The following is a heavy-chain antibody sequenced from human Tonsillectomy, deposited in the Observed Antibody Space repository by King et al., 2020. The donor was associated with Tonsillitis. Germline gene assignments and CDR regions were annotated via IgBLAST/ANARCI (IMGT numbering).Heavy chain of an antibody. Sequence: VQLVESGGGVVRPGGSLRLSCAAPGFTFDDYGMSLVRQAPGKGLEWVSGINWDVGSTGYADSVKGRFTISRENAKNSLYLQMNSLRAEDTALYHGARNRLRWDNYYYGLDVWGQGTTVTVSS. CDR1: GFTFDDYG. J-gene: IGHJ6*02. CDR2: INWDVGST. D-gene: IGHD4-23*01. V-gene: IGHV3-20*01. CDR3: ARNRLRWDNYYYGLDV.